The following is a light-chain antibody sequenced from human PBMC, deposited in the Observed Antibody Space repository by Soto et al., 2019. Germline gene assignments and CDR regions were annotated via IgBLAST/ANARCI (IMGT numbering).Light chain of an antibody. V-gene: IGLV2-14*01. CDR1: SIDVGIYNY. CDR3: SSYTTSSTRV. J-gene: IGLJ1*01. CDR2: EVT. Sequence: QSALTQPASVSGSPGQSIAISCTGSSIDVGIYNYVSWYQQHPGKVPKLIIYEVTNRPSGVSNRFSGSKSGNTASLTISGLQAEDEADYYCSSYTTSSTRVFXTVTKVTVL.